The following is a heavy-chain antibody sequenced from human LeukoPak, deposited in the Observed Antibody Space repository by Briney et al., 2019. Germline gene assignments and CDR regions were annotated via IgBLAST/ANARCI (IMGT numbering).Heavy chain of an antibody. CDR1: GGSISSYY. D-gene: IGHD2-15*01. V-gene: IGHV4-4*07. CDR2: IYTSGST. Sequence: MTSETLSLTCTVSGGSISSYYWSWIRQPAGKGLEWIGRIYTSGSTNYNPSLKSRVTMSVDTSKNQFSLKLSSVTAADTAVYYCARDRYCSGGSCYPNSVEAFDIWGQGTMVTVSS. J-gene: IGHJ3*02. CDR3: ARDRYCSGGSCYPNSVEAFDI.